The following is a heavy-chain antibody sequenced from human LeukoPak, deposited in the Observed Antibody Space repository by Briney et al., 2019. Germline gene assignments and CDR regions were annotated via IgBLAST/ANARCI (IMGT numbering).Heavy chain of an antibody. V-gene: IGHV1-8*01. CDR1: GYTFTSYD. J-gene: IGHJ3*02. D-gene: IGHD6-13*01. CDR2: MNPNSGNT. Sequence: ASVKVSCKASGYTFTSYDINWVRQATGQGLEWMGWMNPNSGNTGYAQKFQGRVTMTRNTSTSTAYMELSSLRSEDTAVYYCARAAAGSDAFDIWGQGTMVTVSS. CDR3: ARAAAGSDAFDI.